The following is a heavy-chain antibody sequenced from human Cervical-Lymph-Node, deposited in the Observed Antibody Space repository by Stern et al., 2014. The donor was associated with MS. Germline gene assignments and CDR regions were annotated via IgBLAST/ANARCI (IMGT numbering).Heavy chain of an antibody. CDR2: IYHTGSA. CDR1: GGSISSSTW. J-gene: IGHJ5*02. CDR3: ARAPLNHLDPPRNWFDP. Sequence: QVQLQESGPGLVKPSGTLSLTCGVSGGSISSSTWWTWVRQPPGKGLEWIGEIYHTGSANYNPSLKSRVTLSVDKSKNQFSLQLNSVPPADTAVYYCARAPLNHLDPPRNWFDPWGQGTLVTVSP. D-gene: IGHD1-14*01. V-gene: IGHV4-4*02.